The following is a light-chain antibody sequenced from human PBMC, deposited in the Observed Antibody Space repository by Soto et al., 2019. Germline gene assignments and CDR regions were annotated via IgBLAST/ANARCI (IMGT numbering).Light chain of an antibody. Sequence: DIPMTQSPSSLSAPVGDRVTITCRASQSISSYLNWYQQKPGKAPKLLIYAASSLQSGVPSRFSGSGSGTDLTLTISSLQPEDFATYYCQQSYSTHRSFGQGTKVEIK. J-gene: IGKJ1*01. CDR1: QSISSY. CDR3: QQSYSTHRS. CDR2: AAS. V-gene: IGKV1-39*01.